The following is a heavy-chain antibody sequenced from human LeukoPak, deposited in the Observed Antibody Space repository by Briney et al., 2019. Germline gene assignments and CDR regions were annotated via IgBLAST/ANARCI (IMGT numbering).Heavy chain of an antibody. D-gene: IGHD2-15*01. CDR2: VNPDSGDT. CDR1: GYTFTGYY. CDR3: TRVKELRLCRSGTCYGY. J-gene: IGHJ4*02. Sequence: ASVKVSCKASGYTFTGYYIHWVRQAPGQGLEWMGRVNPDSGDTTYAQKFQGRVTMTRDTSISTAYMELSRLRSDDTAVYYCTRVKELRLCRSGTCYGYWGQGTLVIVSS. V-gene: IGHV1-2*06.